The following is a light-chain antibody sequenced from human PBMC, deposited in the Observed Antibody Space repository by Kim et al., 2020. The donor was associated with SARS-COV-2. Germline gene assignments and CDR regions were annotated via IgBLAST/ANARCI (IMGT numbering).Light chain of an antibody. CDR2: GAS. CDR1: QSVGTY. V-gene: IGKV3-20*01. CDR3: QRYGISPYT. J-gene: IGKJ2*01. Sequence: EIVLTQSPGTLSLSPGEGATLSCRASQSVGTYLAWYQQRPGQAPRLLMYGASMRATGISDRFSGSGSGTDFTLTITRLEPEDFAVYYCQRYGISPYTFGQGTKLEI.